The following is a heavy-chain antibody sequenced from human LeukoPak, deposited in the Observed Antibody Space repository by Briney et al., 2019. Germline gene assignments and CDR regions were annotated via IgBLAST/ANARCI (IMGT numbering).Heavy chain of an antibody. Sequence: GGSLRLSCTASGFTFGDYAMSWFRQAPGKGLEWVGFIRSKAYGGTTEYAASVKGRFTISRDDSKSIAYLQMNSLKTEDTAVYYCAKAAGKYYTSGSYSFDYWGQGTLVTVSS. CDR1: GFTFGDYA. CDR3: AKAAGKYYTSGSYSFDY. V-gene: IGHV3-49*03. CDR2: IRSKAYGGTT. D-gene: IGHD3-10*01. J-gene: IGHJ4*02.